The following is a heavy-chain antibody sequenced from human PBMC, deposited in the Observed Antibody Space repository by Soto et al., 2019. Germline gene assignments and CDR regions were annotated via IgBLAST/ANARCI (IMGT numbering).Heavy chain of an antibody. CDR3: ARVSPWVEWSNWFDP. Sequence: KPSETLSLTCAVYGGSFSGYYWSWIRQPPGKGLEWIGEINHSGSTNYNPSLKSRVTISVDTSKNQFSLKLSSVTAADTAVYYCARVSPWVEWSNWFDPWGQGTLVTVSS. D-gene: IGHD3-3*01. V-gene: IGHV4-34*01. CDR2: INHSGST. CDR1: GGSFSGYY. J-gene: IGHJ5*02.